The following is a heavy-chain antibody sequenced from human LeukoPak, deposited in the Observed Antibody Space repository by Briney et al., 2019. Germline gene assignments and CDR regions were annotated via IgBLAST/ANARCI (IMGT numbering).Heavy chain of an antibody. V-gene: IGHV3-33*03. CDR1: GLTFRNYG. CDR3: VVILVPGGVWHFDL. Sequence: GGSLRLSCVASGLTFRNYGFHWVRQAPGKGLEWVAIIYSGGGTTKYYAESVKDRFTITRDDSRDTLYLRMNSLRAEDTAVYYCVVILVPGGVWHFDLWGRGTLVTVSS. CDR2: IYSGGGTTK. J-gene: IGHJ2*01. D-gene: IGHD2-2*01.